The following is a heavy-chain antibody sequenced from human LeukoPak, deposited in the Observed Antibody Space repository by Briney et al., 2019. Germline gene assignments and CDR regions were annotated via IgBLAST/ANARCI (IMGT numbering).Heavy chain of an antibody. CDR3: AKEKKYYYDGSGYPGYDY. CDR2: IRYDGSNK. V-gene: IGHV3-30*02. J-gene: IGHJ4*02. Sequence: PGGSLRLSCTASGFTFSIYGMHWVRQAPGKGLEWVAFIRYDGSNKYYADSVKGRFTISRDNSKNTLYLQINSLRAEDTAVYYCAKEKKYYYDGSGYPGYDYWGQGTLVTVSS. CDR1: GFTFSIYG. D-gene: IGHD3-22*01.